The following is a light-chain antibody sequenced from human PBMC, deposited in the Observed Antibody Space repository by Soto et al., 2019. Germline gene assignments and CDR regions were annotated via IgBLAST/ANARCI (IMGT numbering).Light chain of an antibody. J-gene: IGKJ1*01. CDR1: QGISNY. V-gene: IGKV1-27*01. CDR2: AAP. Sequence: DIQMTQSPSSLSASVGDRVTITCRASQGISNYLAWYQQKPGRVPELLIYAAPTLQSGVPSRFSGSGSGTDFTLTISSLQPEDVATYYCQRYNSAPQTFGQGTKVEIK. CDR3: QRYNSAPQT.